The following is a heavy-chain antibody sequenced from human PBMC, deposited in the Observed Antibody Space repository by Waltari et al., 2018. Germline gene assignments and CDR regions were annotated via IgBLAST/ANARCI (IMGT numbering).Heavy chain of an antibody. D-gene: IGHD1-26*01. CDR1: GGPFSGYY. CDR3: ARAEQGGSAVGPDFQH. CDR2: IKRGGNS. J-gene: IGHJ1*01. V-gene: IGHV4-34*01. Sequence: QVHLQQWGAGLLKPSETLSLTCAVYGGPFSGYYWAWLRQPPGKGREWIGEIKRGGNSNRNPALKSRVIMSVDTSKNQVFLKLTSVTAADTAVYYCARAEQGGSAVGPDFQHWGQGTLVTVSS.